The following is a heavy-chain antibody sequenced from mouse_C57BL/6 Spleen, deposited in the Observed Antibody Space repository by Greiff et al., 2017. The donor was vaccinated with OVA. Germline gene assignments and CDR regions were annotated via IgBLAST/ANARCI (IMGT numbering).Heavy chain of an antibody. V-gene: IGHV1-66*01. Sequence: QVQLKESGPELVKPGASVKISCKASGYSFTSYYIHWVKQRPGQGLEWIGWIYPGSGNTKYNEKFKGKATLTADTSSSTAYMQLSSLTSEDSAVYYCARGDLYYAMDYWGQGTSVTVSS. CDR1: GYSFTSYY. CDR3: ARGDLYYAMDY. J-gene: IGHJ4*01. CDR2: IYPGSGNT. D-gene: IGHD3-3*01.